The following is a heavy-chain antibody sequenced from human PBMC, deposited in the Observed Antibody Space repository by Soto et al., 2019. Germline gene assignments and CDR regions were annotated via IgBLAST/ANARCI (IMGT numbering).Heavy chain of an antibody. CDR1: GASINSYY. Sequence: SETLSLTFTVSGASINSYYWNWLRQAPGKGLEWMGYAYYTGSTNYNPSLKSRVTMSVDTSQSQFSLKVNSVTAADTAVYYCAKTYCSRGNCYPAGNLFDPWVQVTLVTASS. V-gene: IGHV4-59*01. D-gene: IGHD2-15*01. CDR2: AYYTGST. CDR3: AKTYCSRGNCYPAGNLFDP. J-gene: IGHJ5*02.